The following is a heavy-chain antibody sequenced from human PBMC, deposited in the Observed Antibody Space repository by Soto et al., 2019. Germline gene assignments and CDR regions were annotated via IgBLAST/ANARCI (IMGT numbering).Heavy chain of an antibody. CDR1: GYTFTSYG. D-gene: IGHD5-18*01. CDR3: ASDREQLCQYIHYFDY. J-gene: IGHJ4*02. CDR2: ISAYNGNT. Sequence: ASEKVSCKASGYTFTSYGISWVRQAPGQGLEWMGWISAYNGNTNYAQKLQGRVTMTTDTSTSTDYMELRSLRSDDTAVYYCASDREQLCQYIHYFDYWGQGTLVTVSS. V-gene: IGHV1-18*04.